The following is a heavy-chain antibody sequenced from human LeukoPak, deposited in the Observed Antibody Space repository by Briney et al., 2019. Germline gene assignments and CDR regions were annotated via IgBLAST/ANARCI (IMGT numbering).Heavy chain of an antibody. V-gene: IGHV4-39*01. CDR3: ASNRRLRYFDPIDY. CDR2: IYYSGST. CDR1: GGSISSSSYY. J-gene: IGHJ4*02. D-gene: IGHD3-9*01. Sequence: SETLSLTCTVSGGSISSSSYYRGWIRQPPGKGLEWIGSIYYSGSTYYNPSLKSRVTISVDTSKNQFSLKLSSVTAADTAVYYCASNRRLRYFDPIDYWGQGTLVTVSS.